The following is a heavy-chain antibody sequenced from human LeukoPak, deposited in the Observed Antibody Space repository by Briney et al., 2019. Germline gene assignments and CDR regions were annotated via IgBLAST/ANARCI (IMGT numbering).Heavy chain of an antibody. CDR1: GGTFSSYA. V-gene: IGHV1-69*13. CDR2: IIPIFGTA. J-gene: IGHJ4*02. Sequence: SVKVSCKASGGTFSSYAISWVRQAPGQGLEWMGGIIPIFGTAYYAQKFQGRVTITADESTSTAYMELSSLRSEDAAVYYCASDYYGSGTFDYWGQGTLVTVSS. CDR3: ASDYYGSGTFDY. D-gene: IGHD3-10*01.